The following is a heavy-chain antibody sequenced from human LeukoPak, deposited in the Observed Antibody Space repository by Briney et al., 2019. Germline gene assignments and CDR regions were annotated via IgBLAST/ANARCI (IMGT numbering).Heavy chain of an antibody. V-gene: IGHV4-34*01. CDR1: GGSFSGYY. CDR3: ARAAAGTFDY. Sequence: SETLSLTCAVYGGSFSGYYWSWIRQPPGKGLEWIGEINHSGSTNYNPSLKSRVTISVDTSKNHFSLKLSSVTAADTAVYYCARAAAGTFDYWGQGTLVTVSS. J-gene: IGHJ4*02. D-gene: IGHD6-13*01. CDR2: INHSGST.